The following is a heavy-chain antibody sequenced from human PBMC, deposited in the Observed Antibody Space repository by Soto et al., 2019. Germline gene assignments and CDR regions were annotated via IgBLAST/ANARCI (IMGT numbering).Heavy chain of an antibody. CDR2: IWYDGSKK. V-gene: IGHV3-33*01. D-gene: IGHD1-7*01. CDR3: AGDGIGGTAFRGFCDY. J-gene: IGHJ4*02. Sequence: QEHLVESGGGVVQPGRSLRLSCAASGSIFSGYGMHWVRQAPGKGLEWVAVIWYDGSKKYYADSVKGRFTISRDNSKNMLYRPMDSLGAEDTAVYYCAGDGIGGTAFRGFCDYWGQGTMVTVSS. CDR1: GSIFSGYG.